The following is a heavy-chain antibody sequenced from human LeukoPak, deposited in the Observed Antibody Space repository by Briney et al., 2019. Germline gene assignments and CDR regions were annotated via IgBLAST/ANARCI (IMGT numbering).Heavy chain of an antibody. Sequence: SETLSLTCTVSGGSISYYYWSWIRQSPGKGLEWIGYIYYSGTTNYNPSLKSRVTISVDTSKNQFSLKLSSVTAADTAVYYCAREAGFDILTGYYPPNFDYWGQGTLVTVSS. J-gene: IGHJ4*02. CDR2: IYYSGTT. D-gene: IGHD3-9*01. CDR3: AREAGFDILTGYYPPNFDY. V-gene: IGHV4-59*12. CDR1: GGSISYYY.